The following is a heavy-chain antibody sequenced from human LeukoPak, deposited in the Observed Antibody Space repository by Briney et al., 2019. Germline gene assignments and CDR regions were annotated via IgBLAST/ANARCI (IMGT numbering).Heavy chain of an antibody. CDR2: IYYSGST. CDR3: ARTYGDYGSGDYYYYGMDV. CDR1: GVSVSSGSYY. V-gene: IGHV4-61*01. Sequence: PSETLSLTCTVSGVSVSSGSYYWSWIRQPPGKGLEWIGYIYYSGSTNYNPSLKSRVTISVDTSKNQFSLKLSSVTAADTAVYYCARTYGDYGSGDYYYYGMDVWGQGTTVTVSS. D-gene: IGHD4-17*01. J-gene: IGHJ6*02.